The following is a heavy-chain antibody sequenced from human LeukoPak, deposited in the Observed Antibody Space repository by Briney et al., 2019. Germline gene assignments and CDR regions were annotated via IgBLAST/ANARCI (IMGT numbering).Heavy chain of an antibody. J-gene: IGHJ4*02. V-gene: IGHV1-69*13. CDR2: IIPIFGTA. D-gene: IGHD2-2*01. CDR1: GGTFSSYA. CDR3: ARERYCSSTSCGFDY. Sequence: SVKVSCKASGGTFSSYAISWVRQAPGQGLEWMGGIIPIFGTANYAQKFQGRVTITADESTSTAYMELSSLRSEDTAVHYCARERYCSSTSCGFDYWGQGTLVTVSS.